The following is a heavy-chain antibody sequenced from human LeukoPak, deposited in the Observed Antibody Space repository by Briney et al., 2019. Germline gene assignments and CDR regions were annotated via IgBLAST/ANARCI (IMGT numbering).Heavy chain of an antibody. J-gene: IGHJ3*02. CDR2: ISGSGDTT. CDR3: AKDFLGTVPDVFDI. CDR1: GFAFSTFA. V-gene: IGHV3-23*01. D-gene: IGHD7-27*01. Sequence: GGSLRLSCTASGFAFSTFAMCWVRQAPGKGLQWVSGISGSGDTTYYADSVKGRFAISRDNSENTLYLQMNRLRDEDTAVYHCAKDFLGTVPDVFDIWCQGTMVTVSS.